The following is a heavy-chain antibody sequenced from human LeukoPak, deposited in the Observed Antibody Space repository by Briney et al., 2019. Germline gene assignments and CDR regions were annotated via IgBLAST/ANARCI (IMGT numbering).Heavy chain of an antibody. CDR2: ISISTSDI. CDR3: ARDYLYAFDY. D-gene: IGHD2-2*01. CDR1: GFTFSSYW. Sequence: GGSLRLSCAASGFTFSSYWMHWVRQAPGKGLEWISYISISTSDIKYADSVKGRFTISRDNARNSLYLQMNSLRDEDTAVYYCARDYLYAFDYWGQGTLVTVSS. J-gene: IGHJ4*02. V-gene: IGHV3-48*02.